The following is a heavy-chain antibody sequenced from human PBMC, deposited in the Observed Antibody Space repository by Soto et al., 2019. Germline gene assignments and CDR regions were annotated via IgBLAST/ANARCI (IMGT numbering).Heavy chain of an antibody. D-gene: IGHD4-4*01. Sequence: GGSLRLSCGVSGFTVTSNGVSWVRQAPGKGLEWVSAISTNGQGIWYADSVKGRFTISRDISRNTVFLLMDSLRAEDTAGYYCAKDRQYPRDYLQNGGQGALVTVSS. J-gene: IGHJ1*01. V-gene: IGHV3-23*01. CDR3: AKDRQYPRDYLQN. CDR1: GFTVTSNG. CDR2: ISTNGQGI.